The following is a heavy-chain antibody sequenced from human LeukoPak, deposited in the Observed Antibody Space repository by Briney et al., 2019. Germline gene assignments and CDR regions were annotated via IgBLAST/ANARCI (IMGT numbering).Heavy chain of an antibody. D-gene: IGHD1-26*01. J-gene: IGHJ4*02. CDR2: TYYRSGLYN. Sequence: SQTLSLTRALSGDSVSSNSAAWNWIRQSPSRGLEWLGRTYYRSGLYNDYAVSVKSLITINPDTSKNQFSLQLNSVTPEDTAVYYCVRDQKRDGSYFDYWGQGTLVTVSS. CDR1: GDSVSSNSAA. V-gene: IGHV6-1*01. CDR3: VRDQKRDGSYFDY.